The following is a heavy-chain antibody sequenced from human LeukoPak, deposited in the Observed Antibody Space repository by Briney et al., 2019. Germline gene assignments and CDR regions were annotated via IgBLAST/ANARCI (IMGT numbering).Heavy chain of an antibody. D-gene: IGHD3-22*01. CDR1: GFTVSSYY. J-gene: IGHJ3*02. CDR3: ASQSLTYYYDSSGQHDAFDI. V-gene: IGHV3-53*01. Sequence: GGSLRLFCAASGFTVSSYYMRWVRQAPGKGLVWLSVIYSGGSTYYADAVKGRFTISRDNSKNTLYLQMNSLRAEDTAVYYCASQSLTYYYDSSGQHDAFDIWGQRTMVTVSS. CDR2: IYSGGST.